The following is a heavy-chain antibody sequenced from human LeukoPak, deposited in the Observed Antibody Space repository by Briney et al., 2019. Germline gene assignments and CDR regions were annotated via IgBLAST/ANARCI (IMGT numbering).Heavy chain of an antibody. CDR1: GYSFADYY. D-gene: IGHD2/OR15-2a*01. CDR3: ARDLLPSFRDY. Sequence: ASVKVSCKASGYSFADYYMHWVRQAPGQGLEWMGWINPNSGGTNYAQKFQGRVTMTRDTSISTAYMELSRLRSDDTAVYYCARDLLPSFRDYWGQGTLVTVSS. V-gene: IGHV1-2*02. J-gene: IGHJ4*02. CDR2: INPNSGGT.